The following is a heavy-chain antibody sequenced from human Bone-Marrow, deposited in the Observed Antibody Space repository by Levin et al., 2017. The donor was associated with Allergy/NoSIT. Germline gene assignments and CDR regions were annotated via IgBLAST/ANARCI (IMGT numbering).Heavy chain of an antibody. Sequence: RGESLKISCAASGFTFNTYTINWVRQAPGKGLEWISSINSRSTMIYYADSVKGRFTISRDNAKNSLYLQMDSLRAEDTAVYYCAKSYDNTGTYHYGGGMDVWGQGTTVTVSS. CDR3: AKSYDNTGTYHYGGGMDV. V-gene: IGHV3-48*04. J-gene: IGHJ6*02. CDR1: GFTFNTYT. D-gene: IGHD3-22*01. CDR2: INSRSTMI.